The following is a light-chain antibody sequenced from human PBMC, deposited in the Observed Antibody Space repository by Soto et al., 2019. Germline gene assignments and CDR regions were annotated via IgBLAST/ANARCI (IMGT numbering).Light chain of an antibody. CDR1: SSDVGGYNY. CDR3: SSYTSSTTRV. V-gene: IGLV2-14*03. CDR2: EVS. J-gene: IGLJ3*02. Sequence: QSALTQPASASGSPGQSITISCTGTSSDVGGYNYVSWYQQHPGKAPKLMIYEVSNWPSGVSNRFSGSKSGNTASLTISGLQAEDEADYYCSSYTSSTTRVFGGGTKLTVL.